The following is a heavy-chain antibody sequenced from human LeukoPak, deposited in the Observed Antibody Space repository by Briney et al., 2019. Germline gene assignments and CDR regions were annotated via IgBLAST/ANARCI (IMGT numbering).Heavy chain of an antibody. D-gene: IGHD2-15*01. CDR3: ARDRQCSGGSCYYYYYYGMDV. Sequence: GASVKVSCKASGYTFTGYYMHWVRQAPGQGLGWMGWINPNSGGTNYAQKFQGRVTMTRDTSISTAYMELSRLRSDDTAVYYCARDRQCSGGSCYYYYYYGMDVWGQGTTVTVSS. CDR1: GYTFTGYY. V-gene: IGHV1-2*02. CDR2: INPNSGGT. J-gene: IGHJ6*02.